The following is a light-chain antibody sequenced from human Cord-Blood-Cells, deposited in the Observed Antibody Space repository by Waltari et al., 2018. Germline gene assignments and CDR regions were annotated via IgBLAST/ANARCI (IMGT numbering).Light chain of an antibody. CDR1: QSVSSSY. J-gene: IGKJ1*01. CDR2: DAP. Sequence: EIVLPQSPATLTLSPVERSTLSCGASQSVSSSYLSWYQQKPGVAPRLLIYDAPRSATGIPDRFSGSGSWTNFTLTISRLEPEDFAVYYCQQYGSSPRTFGQGTKVEIK. V-gene: IGKV3D-20*01. CDR3: QQYGSSPRT.